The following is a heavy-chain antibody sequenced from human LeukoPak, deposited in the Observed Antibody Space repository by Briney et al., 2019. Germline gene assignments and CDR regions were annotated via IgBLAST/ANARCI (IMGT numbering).Heavy chain of an antibody. CDR3: ARVDIVATNYFDY. V-gene: IGHV4-30-2*01. CDR1: GGSISSGGYS. Sequence: PSQTLSLTCAVSGGSISSGGYSWSWIRQPPGKGLEWIGYIYHSGSTYYNPSLKGRVTISVDRSKNQFSLKLSSVTAADTAVYYCARVDIVATNYFDYWGQGTLVTVSS. D-gene: IGHD5-12*01. CDR2: IYHSGST. J-gene: IGHJ4*02.